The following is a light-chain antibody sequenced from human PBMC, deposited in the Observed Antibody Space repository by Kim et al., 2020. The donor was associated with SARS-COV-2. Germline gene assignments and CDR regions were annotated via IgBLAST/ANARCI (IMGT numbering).Light chain of an antibody. J-gene: IGKJ2*01. CDR2: DAS. CDR3: QQRSNWPLT. CDR1: QSVSSY. Sequence: EIVLTQSPATLSLSPGERATLSCRASQSVSSYLAWYQQKPGQAPRLLIYDASNRATGIPARFSGSGSGTDFTLTISSLEPADFAVYYCQQRSNWPLTFGQGTKLEI. V-gene: IGKV3-11*01.